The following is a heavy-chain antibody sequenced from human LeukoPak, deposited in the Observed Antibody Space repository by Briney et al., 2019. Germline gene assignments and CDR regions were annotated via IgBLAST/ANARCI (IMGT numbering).Heavy chain of an antibody. CDR2: IIPIFGTA. J-gene: IGHJ5*02. CDR1: GGTFSSYA. V-gene: IGHV1-69*13. CDR3: ARDQDYDSSGYYPHWFDP. D-gene: IGHD3-22*01. Sequence: ASVKVSCKASGGTFSSYAISRVRQAPGQGLEWMGGIIPIFGTANYAQKFQGRVTITADESTSTAYMELSSLRSEDTAVYYCARDQDYDSSGYYPHWFDPWGQGTLVTVSS.